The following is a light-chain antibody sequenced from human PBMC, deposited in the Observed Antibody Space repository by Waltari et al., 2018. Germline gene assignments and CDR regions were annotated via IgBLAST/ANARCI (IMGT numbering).Light chain of an antibody. CDR3: AAWDDSVIVV. J-gene: IGLJ2*01. V-gene: IGLV1-44*01. Sequence: QSVLTQPPSASGTPGQRVTISCSGSSSNIGNNNVNWYQQLPGTAPKLLVYNTNQRPSGVPDRVSGSKSGTSASLAISGLQSEDEAHYYCAAWDDSVIVVFGGGTKLTVL. CDR2: NTN. CDR1: SSNIGNNN.